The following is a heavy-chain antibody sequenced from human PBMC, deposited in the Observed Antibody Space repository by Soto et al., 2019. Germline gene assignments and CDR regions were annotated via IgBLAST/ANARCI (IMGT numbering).Heavy chain of an antibody. CDR1: GYTFSDYY. CDR2: IDTSGTKI. CDR3: TSHYDMWSGYLSPVDY. D-gene: IGHD3-3*01. V-gene: IGHV3-11*01. J-gene: IGHJ4*02. Sequence: QVQLVESGGDLVKPGGSLRLSCAASGYTFSDYYMSWIRQAPGKALEWISYIDTSGTKIYYAESVKGRFTITRDNAKNSLYLEMNSLRNEDTAVYYCTSHYDMWSGYLSPVDYWGQGTLVTVSS.